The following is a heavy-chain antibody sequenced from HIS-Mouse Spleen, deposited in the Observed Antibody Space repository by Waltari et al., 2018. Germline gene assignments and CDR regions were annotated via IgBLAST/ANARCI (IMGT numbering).Heavy chain of an antibody. J-gene: IGHJ4*02. CDR1: GGSIRSYY. CDR3: ARAASYGDYFDY. Sequence: QVQLQESGPGLVKPSETLSLTCTVSGGSIRSYYWSWIRQPPGKGLEWIGYIYYSGSTNYNPSLKSRVTISVDTSKNQFSLKLSSVTAADTAVYYCARAASYGDYFDYWGQGTLVTVSS. V-gene: IGHV4-59*01. D-gene: IGHD4-17*01. CDR2: IYYSGST.